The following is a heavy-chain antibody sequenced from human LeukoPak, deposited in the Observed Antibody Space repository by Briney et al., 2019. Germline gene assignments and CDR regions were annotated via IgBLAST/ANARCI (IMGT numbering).Heavy chain of an antibody. CDR2: ISSSSSTI. CDR3: TRDRSTWLFDY. CDR1: GFTFSSYW. D-gene: IGHD6-13*01. V-gene: IGHV3-48*02. J-gene: IGHJ4*02. Sequence: PGGSLRLSCAASGFTFSSYWMHWVRQAPGKGLESVSYISSSSSTIYYADSVQGRFTISRDNAKNSLYLQMNTLGDEDTAVYYCTRDRSTWLFDYWGQGTLVTVSS.